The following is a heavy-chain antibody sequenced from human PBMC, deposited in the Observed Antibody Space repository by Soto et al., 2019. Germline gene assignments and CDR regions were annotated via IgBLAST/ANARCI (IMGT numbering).Heavy chain of an antibody. J-gene: IGHJ4*02. V-gene: IGHV3-30*18. D-gene: IGHD5-12*01. CDR3: AKDLWLQELLDY. Sequence: QVQLVESGGGVVQPGRSLRLSCAASGFTFSSYGMHWVRQAPGKGLEWVAVISYDGSNKYYADSVKGRFTISRDNSKNTLYLQMNSLRAEDTAVYYCAKDLWLQELLDYWGQGTLVTVSS. CDR2: ISYDGSNK. CDR1: GFTFSSYG.